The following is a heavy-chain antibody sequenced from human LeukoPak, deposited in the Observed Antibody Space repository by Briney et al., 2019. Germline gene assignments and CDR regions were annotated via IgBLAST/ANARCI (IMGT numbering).Heavy chain of an antibody. V-gene: IGHV1-69*13. CDR3: ARDRVVGLGIDNAFDI. Sequence: SVKVSCKVSGGPFSRYAISWVRQAPGQGLEWMGGILPSFGTANYAQKFQVRVTITADESTGTAYMELSSLRSEDTAVFYCARDRVVGLGIDNAFDIWGHGTMVTVSS. J-gene: IGHJ3*02. D-gene: IGHD2-15*01. CDR1: GGPFSRYA. CDR2: ILPSFGTA.